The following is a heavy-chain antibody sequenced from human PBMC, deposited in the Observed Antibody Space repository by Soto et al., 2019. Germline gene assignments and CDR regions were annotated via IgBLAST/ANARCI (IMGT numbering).Heavy chain of an antibody. CDR3: XXXXXXXXXDMAY. Sequence: EVQLLESGGGLVQPGGSLRLSCAASGFTFSSFAMTWVRQAPGKGLEWVSSLTGSGDSTYYADSVKGRFTISRDNSXXXXXXXXXXXXXXXXXXXXXXXXXXXXXXDMAYWGQGTLVTVSS. J-gene: IGHJ4*02. V-gene: IGHV3-23*01. CDR1: GFTFSSFA. CDR2: LTGSGDST.